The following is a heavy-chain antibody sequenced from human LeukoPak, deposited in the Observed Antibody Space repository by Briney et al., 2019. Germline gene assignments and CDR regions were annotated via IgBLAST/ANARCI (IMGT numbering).Heavy chain of an antibody. CDR1: GGTFSSYA. J-gene: IGHJ4*02. Sequence: PLASVKVSCKASGGTFSSYAISWVRQAPGQGLEWMGRIIPILGIANYAQKFQGRVTITADKSTSTAYMELSSLRSEDTAVYYCARGGICGGDCYPRFDYWGQGTLVTVSS. CDR2: IIPILGIA. CDR3: ARGGICGGDCYPRFDY. D-gene: IGHD2-21*02. V-gene: IGHV1-69*04.